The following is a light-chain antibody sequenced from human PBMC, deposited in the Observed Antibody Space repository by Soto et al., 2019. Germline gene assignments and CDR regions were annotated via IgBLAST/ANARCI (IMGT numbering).Light chain of an antibody. Sequence: EIVLTQSPGTLSLSPGERATLSCRSSQSVSSSYLAWYQQKPGQAPRLLIYDVSSRATGIPDRFSGSGSGTDVTITISSLEPEDLAVYYCQQYGSSPTFGQGTKVEIK. CDR1: QSVSSSY. CDR3: QQYGSSPT. CDR2: DVS. J-gene: IGKJ1*01. V-gene: IGKV3-20*01.